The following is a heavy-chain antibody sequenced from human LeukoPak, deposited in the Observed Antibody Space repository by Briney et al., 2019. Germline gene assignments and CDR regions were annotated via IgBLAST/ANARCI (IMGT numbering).Heavy chain of an antibody. CDR1: GFTFSSYA. D-gene: IGHD6-19*01. V-gene: IGHV3-48*03. J-gene: IGHJ4*02. CDR3: ATKVAGTSHFSY. Sequence: GGSLRLSCAASGFTFSSYAMSWVRQAPGKGLEWISYISSSGSSIQHADSVKGRFTISRDNAKNSLYLQMNSLRAEDTAVYYCATKVAGTSHFSYWGQGTLVTVSS. CDR2: ISSSGSSI.